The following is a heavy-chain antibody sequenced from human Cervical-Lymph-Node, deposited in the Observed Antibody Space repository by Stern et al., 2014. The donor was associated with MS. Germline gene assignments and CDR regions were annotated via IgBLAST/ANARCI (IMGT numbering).Heavy chain of an antibody. CDR3: VRAREGYYFDY. J-gene: IGHJ4*02. D-gene: IGHD2-21*01. Sequence: QVTLRESGPALVKPTQTLTLTCTFSGFSLSTTGMCLSWIRQPPGKALEWLALLDWDGDKYNSTALKTRLTISKDTSKNQVVLTMTNMAPLDTATYFCVRAREGYYFDYWGQGIPVTVSS. V-gene: IGHV2-70*01. CDR1: GFSLSTTGMC. CDR2: LDWDGDK.